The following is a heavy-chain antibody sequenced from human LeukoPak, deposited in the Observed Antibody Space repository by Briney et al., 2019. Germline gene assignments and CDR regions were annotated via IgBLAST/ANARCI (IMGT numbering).Heavy chain of an antibody. J-gene: IGHJ6*03. CDR3: ARDALLQTAVAETYYYYYMDV. CDR2: IYYSGST. CDR1: GGSISSSSYY. D-gene: IGHD6-19*01. Sequence: KPSETLSLTCTVSGGSISSSSYYWGWIRQPPGKGLEWIGSIYYSGSTYYNPSLKSRVTISVDTSKNQFSLKLSSVTAADTAVYYCARDALLQTAVAETYYYYYMDVWGEGTTVTVSS. V-gene: IGHV4-39*07.